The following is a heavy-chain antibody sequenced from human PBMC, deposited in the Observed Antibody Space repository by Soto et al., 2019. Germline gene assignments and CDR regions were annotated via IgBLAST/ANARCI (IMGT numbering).Heavy chain of an antibody. D-gene: IGHD4-17*01. CDR2: IIPIFGTA. CDR3: AGEDGLTTQSHSKLYGMDV. Sequence: ASVKVSCKASGGTFSSYAISWVRQAPGQGLEWMGGIIPIFGTANYAQKFQGRVTITADESTSTAYMELSSLRSEDTAVYYCAGEDGLTTQSHSKLYGMDVWGQGTTVTVSS. J-gene: IGHJ6*02. V-gene: IGHV1-69*13. CDR1: GGTFSSYA.